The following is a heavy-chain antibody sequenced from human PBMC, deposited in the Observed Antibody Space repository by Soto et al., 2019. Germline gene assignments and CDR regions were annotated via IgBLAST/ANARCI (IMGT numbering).Heavy chain of an antibody. CDR1: GYTFTSYG. D-gene: IGHD5-12*01. V-gene: IGHV1-18*03. CDR3: ARGKQRYSGYDYLCLSSDF. CDR2: ISAYNGNT. J-gene: IGHJ4*02. Sequence: QVQLVQSGAEVKKPGASVKVSCRASGYTFTSYGISWVRQAPGQGLEWMGWISAYNGNTNYAQSLQGSVTMTTDTTTSTAYMELRSMKSDDIAVYYCARGKQRYSGYDYLCLSSDFWGQGTLVTVSS.